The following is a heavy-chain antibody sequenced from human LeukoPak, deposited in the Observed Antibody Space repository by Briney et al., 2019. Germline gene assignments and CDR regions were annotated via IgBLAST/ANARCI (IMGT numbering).Heavy chain of an antibody. V-gene: IGHV1-18*01. CDR1: GYTFIDYG. CDR3: ARDVYAKVTSVTTVGY. J-gene: IGHJ4*02. Sequence: ASVKVSCKASGYTFIDYGFSWVRQAPGQGLEWLGWISVYNGNTRYAQNLQDRVTMTTDTSTNTAYMEVRSLRSDDTAVYFCARDVYAKVTSVTTVGYWGQRTLVTVSS. D-gene: IGHD4-17*01. CDR2: ISVYNGNT.